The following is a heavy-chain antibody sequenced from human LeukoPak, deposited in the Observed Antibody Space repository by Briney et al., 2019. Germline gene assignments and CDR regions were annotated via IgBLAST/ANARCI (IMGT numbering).Heavy chain of an antibody. CDR2: IYYSGST. J-gene: IGHJ4*02. CDR1: GGSISSYY. D-gene: IGHD2-2*01. Sequence: SETLSLTCTVSGGSISSYYWSWIRQPPGKGLEWIGYIYYSGSTNYNPSLKSRVTISVDTSKNQFSLKLSSVTAADTAVYYCARGGGHPCSSTSCQLYDFDYWGQGTLVTVSS. CDR3: ARGGGHPCSSTSCQLYDFDY. V-gene: IGHV4-59*08.